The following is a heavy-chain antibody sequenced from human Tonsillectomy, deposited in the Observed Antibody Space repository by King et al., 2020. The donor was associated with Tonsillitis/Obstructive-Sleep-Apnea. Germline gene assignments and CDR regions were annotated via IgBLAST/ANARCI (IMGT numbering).Heavy chain of an antibody. CDR2: ISSSSSYI. V-gene: IGHV3-21*01. CDR1: GFTFSSYS. J-gene: IGHJ3*02. Sequence: VQLVESGGGLVKPGGSLRLSCAASGFTFSSYSMNWVRQAPGEGLEWVSSISSSSSYIYYADSVKGRFTISRDNAKNSLYLQMNSLRAEDTAVYYCARDARAPGAFDIWGQGTMVTVSS. CDR3: ARDARAPGAFDI.